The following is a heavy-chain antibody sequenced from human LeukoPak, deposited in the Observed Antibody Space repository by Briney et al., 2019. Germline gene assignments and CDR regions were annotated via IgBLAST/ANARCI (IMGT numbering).Heavy chain of an antibody. CDR1: GFTFNNYA. J-gene: IGHJ4*02. D-gene: IGHD4-17*01. V-gene: IGHV3-23*01. Sequence: GGSLRLSCAASGFTFNNYAINWVRQAPGNGLEWVSSISGGGETTYYADSAKGRFTISRDNSQNTLYLQMNSLRAEDTAVYYCARDYADYVGYFFFDYWGQVTLVTVSS. CDR2: ISGGGETT. CDR3: ARDYADYVGYFFFDY.